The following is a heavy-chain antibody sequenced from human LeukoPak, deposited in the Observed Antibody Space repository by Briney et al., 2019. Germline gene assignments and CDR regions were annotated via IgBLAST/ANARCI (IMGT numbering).Heavy chain of an antibody. CDR1: GGSFSGYY. V-gene: IGHV4-34*01. CDR3: ASLYVWGSYRSDY. D-gene: IGHD3-16*02. J-gene: IGHJ4*02. Sequence: SETLSLTCAVYGGSFSGYYWSWIRQPPGKGLEWIGEINHSGSTNYNPSLKSRVTISVDTSKNQFSLKLSSVTAADTAVYYCASLYVWGSYRSDYWGQGTLVTVSS. CDR2: INHSGST.